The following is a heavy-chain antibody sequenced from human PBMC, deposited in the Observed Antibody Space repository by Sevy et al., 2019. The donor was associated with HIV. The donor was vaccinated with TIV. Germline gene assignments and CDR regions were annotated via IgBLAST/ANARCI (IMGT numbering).Heavy chain of an antibody. CDR1: GFSFSSYS. Sequence: GGSLRLSCAASGFSFSSYSMNWVRQAPGRGLEWVSSISGSSSTIYSSDSVKGRFTISRDNAKNSLFLQMNSQRDEDTAVYYCGRGSHDYGDSSSEHYGMDVWGQGTTVTVSS. J-gene: IGHJ6*02. CDR2: ISGSSSTI. V-gene: IGHV3-48*02. D-gene: IGHD4-17*01. CDR3: GRGSHDYGDSSSEHYGMDV.